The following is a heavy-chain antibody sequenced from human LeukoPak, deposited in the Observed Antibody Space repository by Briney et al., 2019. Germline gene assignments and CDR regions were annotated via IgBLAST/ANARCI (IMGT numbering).Heavy chain of an antibody. D-gene: IGHD2-2*01. V-gene: IGHV3-23*01. Sequence: GGSLRLSCAASGFTFSNYAMSWVRQAPGKGLEWVSAISGSGGSTYYADSVKGRFTISRDNSKNTLYLQMNSLRAEDTAVYYCAKGPQSVVVPAAIDSVILWGKGTTVTVSS. CDR1: GFTFSNYA. J-gene: IGHJ6*04. CDR3: AKGPQSVVVPAAIDSVIL. CDR2: ISGSGGST.